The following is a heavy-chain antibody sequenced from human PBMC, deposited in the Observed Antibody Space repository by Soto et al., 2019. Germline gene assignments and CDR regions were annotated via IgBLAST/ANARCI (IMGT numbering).Heavy chain of an antibody. CDR3: ATSLLLGARFDY. CDR1: GYIFSNYA. CDR2: ISGTGAVT. J-gene: IGHJ4*02. V-gene: IGHV3-23*01. D-gene: IGHD3-16*01. Sequence: VHLSESGGGLAQPGGSLRLSCTAFGYIFSNYAMNWVRQSPEKGLEWVSVISGTGAVTYYTDSVKGRFTISRDNSKNTVFLQMNNLKAEDTAIYYCATSLLLGARFDYWGQGSLVTVSS.